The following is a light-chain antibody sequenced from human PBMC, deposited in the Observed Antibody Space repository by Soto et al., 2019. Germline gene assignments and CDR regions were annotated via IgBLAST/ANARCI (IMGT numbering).Light chain of an antibody. CDR3: WQSLHTPLP. V-gene: IGKV2-28*01. CDR1: QSLLHSNGYHD. J-gene: IGKJ4*02. Sequence: DIVMTQSPLSLPVTPGEPASISCRSSQSLLHSNGYHDLDWYLQKPGRSPQLLIYLGSNRASGGPDRFSGSRSGTDFTLKISSVEAEDVGVYYCWQSLHTPLPFGGGTKVELK. CDR2: LGS.